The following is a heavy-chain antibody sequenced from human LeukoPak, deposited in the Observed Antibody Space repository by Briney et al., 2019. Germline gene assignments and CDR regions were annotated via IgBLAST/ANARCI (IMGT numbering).Heavy chain of an antibody. CDR1: GGSFSGYY. J-gene: IGHJ3*02. V-gene: IGHV4-34*01. CDR3: ARNRYSYGYGSDDAFDI. CDR2: INHSGST. D-gene: IGHD5-18*01. Sequence: SETLSLTCAVYGGSFSGYYWNWIRQPPGKGLEWIGEINHSGSTNYNPSLKSRVTISVDTSKNQFSLKLSSVTAADTAVYYCARNRYSYGYGSDDAFDIWGQGTMVTVSS.